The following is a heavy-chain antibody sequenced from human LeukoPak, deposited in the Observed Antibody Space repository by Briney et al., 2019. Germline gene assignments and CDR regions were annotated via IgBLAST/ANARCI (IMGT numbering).Heavy chain of an antibody. V-gene: IGHV4-61*01. CDR2: IYYSGST. CDR3: ARDVSSGRGYYYDGPYFDY. J-gene: IGHJ4*02. D-gene: IGHD3-22*01. CDR1: GGSVSSGSYY. Sequence: SETLSLTCTVSGGSVSSGSYYWSWIRQPPGKGLEWIGYIYYSGSTNYNPSLKSRVTISVDTSKNQFSLKLSSVTAADTAVYYCARDVSSGRGYYYDGPYFDYWGQGTLVTVSS.